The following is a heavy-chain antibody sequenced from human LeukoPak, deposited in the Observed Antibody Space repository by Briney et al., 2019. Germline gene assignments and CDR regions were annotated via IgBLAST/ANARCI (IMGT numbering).Heavy chain of an antibody. CDR2: IIPIFGSA. CDR3: ARDPPGYHGSGPIEA. CDR1: GGTFSSYA. Sequence: ASVKVSCKASGGTFSSYAISWVRQAHGQGLEWMGGIIPIFGSANYAQKFQGRVTITADESTSTAYMELSSLRSEDTAVYYCARDPPGYHGSGPIEAWGQGTLVTVSS. V-gene: IGHV1-69*13. J-gene: IGHJ4*02. D-gene: IGHD3-10*01.